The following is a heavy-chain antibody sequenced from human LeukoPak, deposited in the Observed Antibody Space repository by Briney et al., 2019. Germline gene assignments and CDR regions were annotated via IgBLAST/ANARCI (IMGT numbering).Heavy chain of an antibody. D-gene: IGHD7-27*01. V-gene: IGHV3-30-3*01. CDR3: ARDGNWGPYYFDY. J-gene: IGHJ4*02. CDR2: ISYDGSNK. Sequence: GGSLRLSCAASGFTFRSYAMHWVRQAPGKGLEWVAVISYDGSNKYYADSVKGRFTISRDNSKNTLYLQMNSLRAEDTAVYYCARDGNWGPYYFDYWGQGTLVTVSS. CDR1: GFTFRSYA.